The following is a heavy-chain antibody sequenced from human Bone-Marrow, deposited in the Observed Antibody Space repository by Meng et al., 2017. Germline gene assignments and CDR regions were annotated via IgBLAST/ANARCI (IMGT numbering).Heavy chain of an antibody. V-gene: IGHV3-9*01. J-gene: IGHJ4*02. CDR1: GFTFDDYA. CDR2: ISWNSGSI. D-gene: IGHD5-18*01. CDR3: AKGVNRGYSYGYVIDY. Sequence: SLKISCAASGFTFDDYAMHWVRQAPGKGLEWVSGISWNSGSIGYADSVKGRFTISRDNAKNSLYLQMNSLRAEDTALYYCAKGVNRGYSYGYVIDYWGQGNLVNGAS.